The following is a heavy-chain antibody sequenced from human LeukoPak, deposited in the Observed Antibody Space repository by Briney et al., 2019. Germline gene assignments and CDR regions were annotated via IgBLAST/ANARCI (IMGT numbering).Heavy chain of an antibody. CDR1: GYTFTHYY. Sequence: ASVKVSCKASGYTFTHYYIHWVRQAPGQGLEWMGWIYPNSGGTNYAQKFQGRVTMTRGTSISTAYMELSSLRSDNTAEYYCARALPMFRGLTSWDYWGQGTLVIVS. J-gene: IGHJ4*02. CDR3: ARALPMFRGLTSWDY. V-gene: IGHV1-2*02. D-gene: IGHD3-10*01. CDR2: IYPNSGGT.